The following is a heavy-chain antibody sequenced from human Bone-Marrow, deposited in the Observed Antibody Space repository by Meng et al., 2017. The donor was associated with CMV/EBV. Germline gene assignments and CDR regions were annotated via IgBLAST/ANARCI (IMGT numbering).Heavy chain of an antibody. V-gene: IGHV3-23*01. CDR1: VFIFSTYA. CDR3: AKDLIAAAGAPFPVDY. J-gene: IGHJ4*02. D-gene: IGHD6-13*01. CDR2: ISGGGDTS. Sequence: VFIFSTYAMSWVRPVPGKGLEWVSTISGGGDTSYYADSVKGRFTISRDNSRSTLYLHMSSLRAEDTAVYYCAKDLIAAAGAPFPVDYWGQGTLVTVSS.